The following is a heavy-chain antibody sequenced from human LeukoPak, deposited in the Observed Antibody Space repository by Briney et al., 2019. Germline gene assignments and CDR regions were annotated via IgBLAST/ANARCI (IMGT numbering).Heavy chain of an antibody. V-gene: IGHV1-18*01. CDR2: ISAYNGNT. D-gene: IGHD3-10*01. Sequence: ASVKVSCKASGYTFTSYGISWVRQAPGQGLEWMGWISAYNGNTNYAQKLQGRVTMTTDTSTSTAYMELRSLRSDDTAVYYCARFAPFGSGSYYNPNWFDPWGQGTLVTVSS. CDR3: ARFAPFGSGSYYNPNWFDP. CDR1: GYTFTSYG. J-gene: IGHJ5*02.